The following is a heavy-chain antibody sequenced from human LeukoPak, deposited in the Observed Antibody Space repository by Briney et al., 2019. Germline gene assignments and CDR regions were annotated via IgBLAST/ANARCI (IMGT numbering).Heavy chain of an antibody. CDR1: GVSVSSSSYY. D-gene: IGHD6-13*01. Sequence: PSETLSLTCTVSGVSVSSSSYYWYWIRQPPGKGLEWIGNIYYSGSTYYNPSLKSRVTISVDTSENQFSLNLNSVTAADTAVYYCTRRRGGSSLFDYWGQGTLVTVSS. CDR3: TRRRGGSSLFDY. CDR2: IYYSGST. J-gene: IGHJ4*02. V-gene: IGHV4-39*01.